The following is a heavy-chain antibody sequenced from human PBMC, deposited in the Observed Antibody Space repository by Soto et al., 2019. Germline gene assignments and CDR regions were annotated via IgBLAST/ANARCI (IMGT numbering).Heavy chain of an antibody. CDR3: ARDRPEYFDWLPELYGMDV. D-gene: IGHD3-9*01. CDR1: GGSISSGDYY. CDR2: IYYSGST. V-gene: IGHV4-30-4*01. Sequence: QVQLQESGPGLVKPSQTLSLTCTVSGGSISSGDYYWSWIRQPPGKGLEWIGYIYYSGSTYYNPSLKSRVTISVDTSKNQFSLKLSSVTAADTAVYYCARDRPEYFDWLPELYGMDVWGQGTTVTVSS. J-gene: IGHJ6*02.